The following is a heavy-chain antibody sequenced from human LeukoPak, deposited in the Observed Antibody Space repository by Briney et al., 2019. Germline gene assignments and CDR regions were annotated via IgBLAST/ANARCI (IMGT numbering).Heavy chain of an antibody. CDR1: GGTFSSYA. V-gene: IGHV1-69*04. D-gene: IGHD5-18*01. Sequence: GSSVKVSCKASGGTFSSYAISWVRQAPGQGLEWMGRIIPILGIANYAQKFQGRVTITADKSTSTAYMELSSLRSEDTAVYYCARTGYSYAYYYWGQGTLVTVSS. J-gene: IGHJ4*02. CDR2: IIPILGIA. CDR3: ARTGYSYAYYY.